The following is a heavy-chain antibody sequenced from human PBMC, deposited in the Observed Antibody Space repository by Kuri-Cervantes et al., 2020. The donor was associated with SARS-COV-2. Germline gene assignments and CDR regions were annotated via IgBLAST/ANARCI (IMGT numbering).Heavy chain of an antibody. D-gene: IGHD6-19*01. J-gene: IGHJ4*02. CDR1: GYSISSGYY. CDR2: IYHSGST. V-gene: IGHV4-38-2*01. Sequence: GSLRLSCAVSGYSISSGYYWGWIRQPPGKGLEWIAIIYHSGSTNYNPSLKSRVTISVDTSKNQFSLKLSSVTAADTAVYYCARRYGGHFHAVAAPGPYYFDYWGQGTLVTVSS. CDR3: ARRYGGHFHAVAAPGPYYFDY.